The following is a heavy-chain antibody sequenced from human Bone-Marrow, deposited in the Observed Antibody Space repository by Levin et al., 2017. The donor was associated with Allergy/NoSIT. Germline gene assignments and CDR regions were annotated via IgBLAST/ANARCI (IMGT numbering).Heavy chain of an antibody. CDR1: GFTFNTYW. CDR3: ARLALYFDY. V-gene: IGHV3-7*04. Sequence: QAGGSLRLSCAASGFTFNTYWMTWVRQAPGKGLEWVANIKEDGSVKYYVDSVKGRFTISRDNAKNSLYLQMNSLRAEDTAVYYCARLALYFDYWGQGTLVTVSS. CDR2: IKEDGSVK. J-gene: IGHJ4*02.